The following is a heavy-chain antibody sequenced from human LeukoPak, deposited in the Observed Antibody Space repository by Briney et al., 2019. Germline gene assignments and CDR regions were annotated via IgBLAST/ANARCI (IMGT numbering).Heavy chain of an antibody. CDR3: ARALPGAATAHNWFDP. D-gene: IGHD6-13*01. V-gene: IGHV1-18*01. J-gene: IGHJ5*02. CDR1: GYAFTIYG. Sequence: ASVKVSCKASGYAFTIYGISWVRQAPGQGLEWMGWISGFNGATNYAQKFQGRVTMTIDTSTNTTYMDLRTVTSDDTAIYYCARALPGAATAHNWFDPWGQGTLVTVSS. CDR2: ISGFNGAT.